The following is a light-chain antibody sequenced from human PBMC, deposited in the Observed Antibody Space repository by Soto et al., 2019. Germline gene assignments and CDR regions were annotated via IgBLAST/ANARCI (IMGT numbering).Light chain of an antibody. CDR2: GAS. CDR1: QSISSSY. CDR3: QQYGSSPWT. J-gene: IGKJ1*01. V-gene: IGKV3-20*01. Sequence: IVLTQSPGTLSLSPGERATLCCRSSQSISSSYLAWYQQKPGQAPRLLIYGASSRATGIPDRFSGSGSGTDFTLTISRLEPEDFAVYYRQQYGSSPWTFGQGTRWIS.